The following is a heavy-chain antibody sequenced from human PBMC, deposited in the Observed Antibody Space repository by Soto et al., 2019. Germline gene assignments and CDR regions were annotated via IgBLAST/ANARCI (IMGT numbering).Heavy chain of an antibody. V-gene: IGHV2-70*04. CDR2: IDWDDDK. CDR1: GFSLTTSGMR. Sequence: SGPTLVNPTQTLTLTCTFSGFSLTTSGMRVSWIRQPPGKALEWLARIDWDDDKFYSTSLKTRLTISKDTSKNQVVLTMTNMDPVDPATYYCARSGGVTGDAFGFWGQGTMVTVSS. CDR3: ARSGGVTGDAFGF. J-gene: IGHJ3*01. D-gene: IGHD3-10*01.